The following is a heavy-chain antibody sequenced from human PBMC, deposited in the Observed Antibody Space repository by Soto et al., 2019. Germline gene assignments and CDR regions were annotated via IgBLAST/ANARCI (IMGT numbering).Heavy chain of an antibody. CDR3: ARDPGTGMVSLDV. CDR1: GGSISDYF. V-gene: IGHV4-34*01. Sequence: SETLSLTCTVNGGSISDYFWSWIRQSPGKGLEWIGQINDSGSTQFNPSLKSRATISVDTSKNQLSLKLDSVTAADTGVYYCARDPGTGMVSLDVWGQGTTVTVSS. CDR2: INDSGST. J-gene: IGHJ6*02. D-gene: IGHD3-3*01.